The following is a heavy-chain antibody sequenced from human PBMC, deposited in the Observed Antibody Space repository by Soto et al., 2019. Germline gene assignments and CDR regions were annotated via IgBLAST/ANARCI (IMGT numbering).Heavy chain of an antibody. CDR1: EFTFINYA. CDR3: AKDRTIFGVVNSMDA. D-gene: IGHD3-3*01. V-gene: IGHV3-23*01. CDR2: ITGSGGST. Sequence: GGSLRLSCAASEFTFINYAMSWVRQAPGKGLEFVSSITGSGGSTYYEDSVKGRFTISRDNSKNTLYLQVNSLRAEDTAVYYCAKDRTIFGVVNSMDAWGQGTTVTVS. J-gene: IGHJ6*02.